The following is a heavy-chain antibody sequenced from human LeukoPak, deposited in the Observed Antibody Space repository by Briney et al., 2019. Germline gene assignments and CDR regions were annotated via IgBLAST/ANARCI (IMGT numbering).Heavy chain of an antibody. V-gene: IGHV3-23*01. Sequence: GGSLRLSCAASAFTFSNHAMSWVRQAPGKGLEWVSGISGSGGYTYYADSVKGRFTISRDNSKNTLYLQMNSLRAEDTAVYYCARDYDYVWGSYRPYYFDYWGQGTLVTVSS. CDR3: ARDYDYVWGSYRPYYFDY. D-gene: IGHD3-16*02. CDR1: AFTFSNHA. J-gene: IGHJ4*02. CDR2: ISGSGGYT.